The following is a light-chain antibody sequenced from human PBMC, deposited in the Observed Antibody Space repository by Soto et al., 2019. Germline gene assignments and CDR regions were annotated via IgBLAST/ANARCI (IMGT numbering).Light chain of an antibody. CDR1: SSDVGEYNF. CDR3: FSYAGAFTWV. CDR2: DVN. Sequence: QSVLTQPRSVSGSPGQSVTIPCTGTSSDVGEYNFLSWYQQHPGQAPKLMIYDVNKRPSGVPGRFSGSKSGNTASLTISGLQSEDEADYYCFSYAGAFTWVFGGGTQLTVL. J-gene: IGLJ3*02. V-gene: IGLV2-11*01.